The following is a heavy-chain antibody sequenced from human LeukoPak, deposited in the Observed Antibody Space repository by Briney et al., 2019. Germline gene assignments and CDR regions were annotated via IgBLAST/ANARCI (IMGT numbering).Heavy chain of an antibody. CDR1: GYTFTTYG. J-gene: IGHJ4*02. Sequence: GASVKVSCTASGYTFTTYGISWLRQAPGQGLEWMGRINADNDNTHYAQKFQGRVTLTTDKSANTAYMELRSLRSDDTAVYYCARDWPAVITDYWGQGTLVIVSS. CDR3: ARDWPAVITDY. V-gene: IGHV1-18*01. CDR2: INADNDNT. D-gene: IGHD2-21*01.